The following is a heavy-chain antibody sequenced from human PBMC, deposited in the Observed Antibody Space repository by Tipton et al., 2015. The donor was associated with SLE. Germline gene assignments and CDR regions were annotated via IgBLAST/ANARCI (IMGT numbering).Heavy chain of an antibody. CDR1: GVSIRTHY. Sequence: GLVKPSETLSLTCSVSGVSIRTHYWSWIRQSPGKGLEWIVYTYNNDRTKYNPSLQSRVTVSVDTSKNQFSLKLSSVTAADTAVYYCARGYDYGDYLGWFDPWGQGTLVTVSS. CDR3: ARGYDYGDYLGWFDP. V-gene: IGHV4-59*11. CDR2: TYNNDRT. J-gene: IGHJ5*02. D-gene: IGHD4-17*01.